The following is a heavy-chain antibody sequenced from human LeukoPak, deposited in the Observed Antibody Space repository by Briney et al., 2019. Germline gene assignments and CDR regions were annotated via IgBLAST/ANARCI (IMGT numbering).Heavy chain of an antibody. Sequence: ASVKVTCKASGYTFTGYYMHWVRQAPGQGLEWMGWLNPNSGGTNYAQKFQGRVTMTRDTSISTAYMELSGLRSDDTAVYYCVKDSSHCFTYSWAFDYWGQGTLVTVSS. CDR2: LNPNSGGT. D-gene: IGHD2-2*02. CDR3: VKDSSHCFTYSWAFDY. CDR1: GYTFTGYY. J-gene: IGHJ4*02. V-gene: IGHV1-2*02.